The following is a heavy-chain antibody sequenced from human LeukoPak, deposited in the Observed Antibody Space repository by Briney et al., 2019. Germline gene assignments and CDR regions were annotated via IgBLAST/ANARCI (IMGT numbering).Heavy chain of an antibody. V-gene: IGHV4-59*01. CDR2: IYYGGST. CDR3: ARDCSGGSCYP. D-gene: IGHD2-15*01. J-gene: IGHJ5*02. Sequence: SETLSLTCTVSGGSISSYFWSWIRQPPGKGLEWIGYIYYGGSTNYNPSLKSRVTISVDTSKNQFSLKLSSVTAADTAVYYCARDCSGGSCYPWGQGTLVTVSS. CDR1: GGSISSYF.